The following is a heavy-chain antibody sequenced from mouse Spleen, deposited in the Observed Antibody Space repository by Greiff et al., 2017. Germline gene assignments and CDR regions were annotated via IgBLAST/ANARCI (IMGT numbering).Heavy chain of an antibody. D-gene: IGHD1-1*01. CDR2: IHPNSGST. V-gene: IGHV1-64*01. Sequence: QVQLKQPGAELVKPGASVKLSCKASGYTFTSYWMHWVKQRPGQGLEWIGMIHPNSGSTNYNEKFKSKATLTVDKSSSTAYMQLSSLTSEDSAVYYCARPGSSYSFDYWGQGTTLTVSS. CDR1: GYTFTSYW. CDR3: ARPGSSYSFDY. J-gene: IGHJ2*01.